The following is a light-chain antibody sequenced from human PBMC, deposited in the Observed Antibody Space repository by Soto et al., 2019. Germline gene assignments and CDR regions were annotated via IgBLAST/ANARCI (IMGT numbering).Light chain of an antibody. CDR1: QSVSISY. CDR2: GAT. Sequence: EIVLTQSPGTLSLSPGDSATLSCRASQSVSISYLGWYQQKPGQAPRLLIYGATNRASGTPDRFSGSASGTDFTLTISRLEPEDLAMYYCQQYGTSPYTFGQGTKLEIK. J-gene: IGKJ2*01. CDR3: QQYGTSPYT. V-gene: IGKV3-20*01.